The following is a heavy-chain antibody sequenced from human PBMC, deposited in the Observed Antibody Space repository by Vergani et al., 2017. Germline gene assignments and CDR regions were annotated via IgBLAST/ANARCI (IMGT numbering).Heavy chain of an antibody. Sequence: QVQLVQSGAEVKKPGASVKVSCKASGYTFTSYGISWVRQAPGQGLEWMGWINPNSGGTNYAQKFQGWVTMTRDTSISTAYMELSRLRSDDTAVYYCARGIPSSSGWVDYWGQGTLVTVSS. V-gene: IGHV1-2*04. J-gene: IGHJ4*02. CDR1: GYTFTSYG. CDR2: INPNSGGT. CDR3: ARGIPSSSGWVDY. D-gene: IGHD6-19*01.